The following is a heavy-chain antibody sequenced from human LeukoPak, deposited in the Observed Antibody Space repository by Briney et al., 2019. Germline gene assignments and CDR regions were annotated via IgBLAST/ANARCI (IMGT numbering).Heavy chain of an antibody. CDR3: ASSYCSGGSCPGHFDY. CDR2: ISAYNGNT. D-gene: IGHD2-15*01. CDR1: GYTFTSYG. J-gene: IGHJ4*02. Sequence: ASVKVSCKASGYTFTSYGISWVRQAPGQGLEWMGWISAYNGNTNYAQKLQGRVTMTTDTSTSTAYMELRSLRSDDTAVYYCASSYCSGGSCPGHFDYWGQGTLVTVSS. V-gene: IGHV1-18*01.